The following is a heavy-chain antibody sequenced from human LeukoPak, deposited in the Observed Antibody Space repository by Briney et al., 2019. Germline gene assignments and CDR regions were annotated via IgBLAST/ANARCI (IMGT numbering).Heavy chain of an antibody. Sequence: PGGSLRLSCAASGFTFSSYGVHWVRQAPGKGLEWVAVISYDGSNKYYADSVKGRFTISRDNSKNTLYLQMNSLRAEDTAVYYCAKQSPSGSYPAYWGQGTLVTVSS. D-gene: IGHD1-26*01. V-gene: IGHV3-30*18. J-gene: IGHJ4*02. CDR2: ISYDGSNK. CDR3: AKQSPSGSYPAY. CDR1: GFTFSSYG.